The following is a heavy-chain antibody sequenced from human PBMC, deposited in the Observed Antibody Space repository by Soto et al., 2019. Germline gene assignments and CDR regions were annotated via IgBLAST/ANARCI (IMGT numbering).Heavy chain of an antibody. Sequence: QVQLVESGGGVVQPGRSLRLSCAASGFTFSSYGMHWVRQAPGKGLEWVAVIWYDGSNKYYADSVKGRFTISRDNSKKTQYLQMNSLRAEDTAVYYCAREDIVVVVAAALTGYYYGMDVWGQGTTVTVSS. V-gene: IGHV3-33*01. J-gene: IGHJ6*02. CDR3: AREDIVVVVAAALTGYYYGMDV. D-gene: IGHD2-15*01. CDR2: IWYDGSNK. CDR1: GFTFSSYG.